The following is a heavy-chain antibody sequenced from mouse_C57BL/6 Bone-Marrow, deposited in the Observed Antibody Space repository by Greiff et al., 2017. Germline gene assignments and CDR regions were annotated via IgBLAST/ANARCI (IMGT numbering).Heavy chain of an antibody. CDR1: GFSLTSYG. CDR2: IWRGGST. J-gene: IGHJ1*03. V-gene: IGHV2-5*01. CDR3: AKEDYYGSRYFDV. D-gene: IGHD1-1*01. Sequence: VQLQQSGPGLVQPSQRLSITCTVSGFSLTSYGVHWVRQSPGKGLEWLGVIWRGGSTDYNAAFMSRLSITKDNSKSQVFFKMNSLQADDTAIYYCAKEDYYGSRYFDVWGTGTTVTVSS.